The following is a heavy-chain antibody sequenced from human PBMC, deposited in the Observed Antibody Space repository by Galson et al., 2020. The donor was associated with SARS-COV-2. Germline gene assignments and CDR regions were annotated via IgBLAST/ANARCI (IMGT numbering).Heavy chain of an antibody. V-gene: IGHV4-39*07. J-gene: IGHJ5*02. CDR3: AGPVAATMWGDNWFDP. CDR1: GASIRSSEYY. Sequence: SETLSLTCTVSGASIRSSEYYWGWIRQPPGKGLEWIGSFYYSGAMYYNPSLKSRVTISLDTSKNQFSLNLNYVTAADTAIYYCAGPVAATMWGDNWFDPWGQGTLVTVSS. CDR2: FYYSGAM. D-gene: IGHD1-26*01.